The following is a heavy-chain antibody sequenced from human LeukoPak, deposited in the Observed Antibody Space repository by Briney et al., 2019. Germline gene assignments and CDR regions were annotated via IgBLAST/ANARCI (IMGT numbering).Heavy chain of an antibody. CDR1: GFIFGSYA. J-gene: IGHJ3*02. CDR3: ARYRLDDYYYDSSGYYSDAFDI. V-gene: IGHV3-30*04. Sequence: PGRSLRLSCAASGFIFGSYAMHWVRQAPGKGLDWVAVISYDGSNKYYADSVKGRFTISRDNSKDTLYLQMNSLRAEDTAVYYCARYRLDDYYYDSSGYYSDAFDIWGQGTMVTVSS. D-gene: IGHD3-22*01. CDR2: ISYDGSNK.